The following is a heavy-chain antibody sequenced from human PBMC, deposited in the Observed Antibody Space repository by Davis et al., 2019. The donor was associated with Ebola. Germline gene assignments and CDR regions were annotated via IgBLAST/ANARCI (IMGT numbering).Heavy chain of an antibody. V-gene: IGHV4-59*01. Sequence: SETLSLTCTVSGGSISSYYWSWIRQPPGKGLEWIGYIHYTGSSSYSPSLRSRVTMSVDTSKDQFSLKLTSVTAADTAVYYCARLKWELQTFDYWGQGTLVTVSS. J-gene: IGHJ4*02. D-gene: IGHD1-26*01. CDR2: IHYTGSS. CDR3: ARLKWELQTFDY. CDR1: GGSISSYY.